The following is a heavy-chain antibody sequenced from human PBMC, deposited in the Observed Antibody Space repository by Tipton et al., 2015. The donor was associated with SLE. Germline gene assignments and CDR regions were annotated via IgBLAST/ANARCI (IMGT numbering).Heavy chain of an antibody. V-gene: IGHV5-10-1*01. D-gene: IGHD4-23*01. CDR3: ARREGRWYYFDY. Sequence: QLVQSGAEVKKPGESLRISCKGSGYSFTTYWINWVRQMPGKGLEWMGRIDPSDSYTNYSPSFQGHVTISVDKSITTAYLQWSSLKASDTAMYYCARREGRWYYFDYWGQGTLVTVSS. CDR1: GYSFTTYW. J-gene: IGHJ4*02. CDR2: IDPSDSYT.